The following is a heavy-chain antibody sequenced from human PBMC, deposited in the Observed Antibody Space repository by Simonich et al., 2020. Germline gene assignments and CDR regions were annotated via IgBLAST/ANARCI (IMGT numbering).Heavy chain of an antibody. V-gene: IGHV3-7*01. J-gene: IGHJ3*02. CDR2: IKQEGSEQ. D-gene: IGHD3-9*01. CDR3: ACLGTGDAFDI. CDR1: GFTFSSYW. Sequence: EVQLVESGGGLVQPGGSLRLSCAASGFTFSSYWMSWVRQAPGKGLEGVANIKQEGSEQYYVDSVKGRFTISRDNAKNSLYLQMNSRRAEDTAVYYCACLGTGDAFDIWGQGTMVTVSS.